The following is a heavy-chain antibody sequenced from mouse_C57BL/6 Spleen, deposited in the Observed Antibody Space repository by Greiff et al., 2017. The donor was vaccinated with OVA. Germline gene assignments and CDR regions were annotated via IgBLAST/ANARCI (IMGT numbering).Heavy chain of an antibody. V-gene: IGHV1-53*01. J-gene: IGHJ4*01. D-gene: IGHD2-4*01. CDR2: INPSNGGT. Sequence: QVHVKQPGTELVKPGASVKLSCKASGYTFTSYWMHWVKQRPGQGLEWIGNINPSNGGTNYNEKFKSKATLTVDKSSSTAYMQLSSLTSEDSAVYYCARIDDYDGYYAMDYWGQGTSVTVSS. CDR3: ARIDDYDGYYAMDY. CDR1: GYTFTSYW.